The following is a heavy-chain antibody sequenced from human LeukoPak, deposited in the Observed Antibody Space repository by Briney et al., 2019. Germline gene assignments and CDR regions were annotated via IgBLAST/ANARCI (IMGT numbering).Heavy chain of an antibody. CDR3: ARAVAVSEKFDL. J-gene: IGHJ5*02. CDR1: GDSIRSGDYY. V-gene: IGHV4-30-4*08. D-gene: IGHD6-19*01. CDR2: VYHSGPT. Sequence: SETLSLTCSVSGDSIRSGDYYWTWIRQPPGKGLEWIGYVYHSGPTYYNPSLKSRVIISVDTSKNQFSLKSTSVTAADTAVYYCARAVAVSEKFDLWGQGTQVTVSS.